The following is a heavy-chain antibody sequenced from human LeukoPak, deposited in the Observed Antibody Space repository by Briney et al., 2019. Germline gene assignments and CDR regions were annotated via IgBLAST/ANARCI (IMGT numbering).Heavy chain of an antibody. CDR1: GYTFRGYD. J-gene: IGHJ4*02. CDR2: VNPNSGNT. D-gene: IGHD3-22*01. V-gene: IGHV1-8*01. CDR3: ALALYYYNSSGYYPFDY. Sequence: ASVKVSCKASGYTFRGYDINWVRQAPGQGLEWMGWVNPNSGNTGYAQKFQGRVTMTRSNSISTAYMELSSLRSEDTAVYYCALALYYYNSSGYYPFDYWGQGTVVTVSS.